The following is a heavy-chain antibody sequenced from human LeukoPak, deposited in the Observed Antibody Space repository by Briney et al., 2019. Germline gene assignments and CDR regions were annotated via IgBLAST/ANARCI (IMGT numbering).Heavy chain of an antibody. CDR2: ISWNSGSI. CDR3: AKAMGSPGYFDY. Sequence: GGSLRLSCAASGFTFDDYAMHWVRQAPGKGLEWVSGISWNSGSIGYADSVKGRFTISRDNAKNSLYLQMNSLRAEDTALYYCAKAMGSPGYFDYWGQGTLVTVSS. V-gene: IGHV3-9*01. D-gene: IGHD3-10*01. J-gene: IGHJ4*02. CDR1: GFTFDDYA.